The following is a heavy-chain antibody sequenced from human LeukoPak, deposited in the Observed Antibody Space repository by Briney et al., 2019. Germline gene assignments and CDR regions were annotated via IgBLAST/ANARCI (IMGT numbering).Heavy chain of an antibody. J-gene: IGHJ3*01. D-gene: IGHD2-2*02. V-gene: IGHV1-69*13. CDR2: IIPIFGTA. CDR3: ARVRGYCSSTSCYNDAFDL. CDR1: GGTFSSYA. Sequence: SVKVSCKASGGTFSSYAISWVRQAPGQGFEWMGGIIPIFGTANYAQKFQGRVTITADESTSTAYMELSSLRSEDTAVYYRARVRGYCSSTSCYNDAFDLWGQGTMVTVSS.